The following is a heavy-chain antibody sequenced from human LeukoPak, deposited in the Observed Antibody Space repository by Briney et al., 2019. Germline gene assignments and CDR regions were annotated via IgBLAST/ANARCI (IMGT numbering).Heavy chain of an antibody. CDR1: GYTFTSYG. J-gene: IGHJ5*02. CDR2: ISAYNGNT. CDR3: ARDRLLRYFDWLLYKANWFDP. D-gene: IGHD3-9*01. Sequence: SVKVSCKASGYTFTSYGISWVRQAPGQGLEWMGWISAYNGNTNYAQKLQGRVTMTTDTSTSTAYMELRSLRSDDTAAYYCARDRLLRYFDWLLYKANWFDPWGQGTLVTVSS. V-gene: IGHV1-18*01.